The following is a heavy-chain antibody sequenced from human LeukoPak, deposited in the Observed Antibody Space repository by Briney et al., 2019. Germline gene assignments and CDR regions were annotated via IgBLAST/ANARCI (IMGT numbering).Heavy chain of an antibody. CDR2: IWYDGSNK. CDR1: GFTFTSYG. V-gene: IGHV3-33*01. D-gene: IGHD6-13*01. Sequence: GGSLRLSCAPSGFTFTSYGMHWVRQAPGKGLEWVAVIWYDGSNKYYADSVKGRFTISRDNTKNTLYLQMNSLRAEDTAVYYCARDPIAAVRFDYWGQGTLVTVSS. J-gene: IGHJ4*02. CDR3: ARDPIAAVRFDY.